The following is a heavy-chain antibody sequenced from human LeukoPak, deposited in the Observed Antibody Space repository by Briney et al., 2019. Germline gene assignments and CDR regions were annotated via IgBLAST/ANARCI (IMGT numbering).Heavy chain of an antibody. V-gene: IGHV4-34*01. J-gene: IGHJ4*02. Sequence: SETLSHTCAVYGGSFSGYYWSWIRQPPGKGLEWIGEINHSGSTNYNPSLKSRVTISVDTSKNQFSLKLSSVTAADTAVYYCARGKRGYSSSWYDYWGQGTLVTVSS. CDR2: INHSGST. D-gene: IGHD6-13*01. CDR3: ARGKRGYSSSWYDY. CDR1: GGSFSGYY.